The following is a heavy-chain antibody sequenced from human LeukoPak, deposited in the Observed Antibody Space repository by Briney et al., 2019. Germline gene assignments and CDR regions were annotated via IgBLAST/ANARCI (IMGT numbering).Heavy chain of an antibody. D-gene: IGHD5-18*01. CDR1: GFTFSSYS. CDR3: ARGREYSFDAFDI. V-gene: IGHV3-21*01. J-gene: IGHJ3*02. Sequence: GGSLRLSCAASGFTFSSYSMNWVRQAPGRGLGWVSSISSSSSYIYYADSVKGRFTISRDNAKNSLYLQMNSLRAEDTAVYYCARGREYSFDAFDIWGQGTMVTVSS. CDR2: ISSSSSYI.